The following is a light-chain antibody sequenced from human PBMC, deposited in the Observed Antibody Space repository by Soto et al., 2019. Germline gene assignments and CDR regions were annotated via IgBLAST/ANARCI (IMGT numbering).Light chain of an antibody. V-gene: IGKV3-20*01. Sequence: EIVLTQSPGTLSLSPGERATLSCRASHTISSSYLAWYQQKPGQAPRLLMYGISRRATGIPDRFSGSGSGTDFTLTITRLEPEDFAVYYCQQYNTWRSITFGQGTRLEIK. CDR1: HTISSSY. CDR2: GIS. J-gene: IGKJ5*01. CDR3: QQYNTWRSIT.